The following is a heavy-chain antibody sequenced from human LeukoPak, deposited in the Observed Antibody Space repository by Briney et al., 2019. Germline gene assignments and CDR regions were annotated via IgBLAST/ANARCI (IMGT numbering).Heavy chain of an antibody. V-gene: IGHV1-69*05. CDR3: ARGYSGYVPFDY. CDR1: GYTFTSYG. Sequence: ASVKVSCKASGYTFTSYGISWVRQAPGQGLEWMGGIIPIFGTANYAQKFQGRVTITTDESTSTAYMELSSLRSEDTAVYYCARGYSGYVPFDYWGQGTLVTVSS. D-gene: IGHD5-12*01. CDR2: IIPIFGTA. J-gene: IGHJ4*02.